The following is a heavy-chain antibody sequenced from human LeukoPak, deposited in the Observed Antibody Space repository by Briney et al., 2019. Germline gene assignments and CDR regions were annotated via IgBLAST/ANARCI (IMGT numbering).Heavy chain of an antibody. V-gene: IGHV3-43*02. D-gene: IGHD2-15*01. CDR1: GFTFDNYA. J-gene: IGHJ1*01. Sequence: GGSPRLSCAASGFTFDNYAIHWVRQVPGKSLEWVSLISADGSSTYYADSVKGRFTISRDNSRFSLYLQMRSLTTEDTAVYYCAKDSGWQLLRAEYFQHWGPGTLVTVSS. CDR3: AKDSGWQLLRAEYFQH. CDR2: ISADGSST.